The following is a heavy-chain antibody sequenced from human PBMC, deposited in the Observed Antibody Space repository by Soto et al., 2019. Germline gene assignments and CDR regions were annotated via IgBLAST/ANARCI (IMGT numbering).Heavy chain of an antibody. J-gene: IGHJ4*02. Sequence: GGSLRLSCAASGVTVSSNYMSWVRQAPGKGLEWVSVIYSGGSTYYADSVKGRFTISRDNSKNSLYLQMNSLRAEDTAVYYCARQGATNTYDYWGQGTLVTVSS. CDR3: ARQGATNTYDY. V-gene: IGHV3-66*04. CDR1: GVTVSSNY. CDR2: IYSGGST.